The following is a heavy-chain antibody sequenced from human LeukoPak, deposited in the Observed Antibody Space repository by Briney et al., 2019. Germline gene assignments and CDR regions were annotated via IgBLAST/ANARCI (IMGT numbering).Heavy chain of an antibody. Sequence: SETLSLTCTVSGGSISSGGYYWSWIRQPPGKGLEWIGYIYYSGSTNYNPSLKSRVTISVDTSKNQFSLKLSSVTAADTAVYYCARGVYDILTGYYRFDYWGQGTLVTVSS. CDR3: ARGVYDILTGYYRFDY. J-gene: IGHJ4*02. CDR1: GGSISSGGYY. D-gene: IGHD3-9*01. V-gene: IGHV4-61*08. CDR2: IYYSGST.